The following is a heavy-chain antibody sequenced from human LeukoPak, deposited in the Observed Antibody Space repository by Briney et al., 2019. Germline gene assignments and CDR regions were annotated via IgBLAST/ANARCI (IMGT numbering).Heavy chain of an antibody. J-gene: IGHJ5*02. Sequence: GASVKVSCKASGYTFTSYGISWVRQAPGQGLEWMGWISAYNGDTNYAQKLQGRVTMTTDTSTSTAYMELRSLRSDDTAVYYCARVLDYGDLNWFDPWGQGTLVTVSS. D-gene: IGHD4-17*01. CDR3: ARVLDYGDLNWFDP. CDR1: GYTFTSYG. V-gene: IGHV1-18*04. CDR2: ISAYNGDT.